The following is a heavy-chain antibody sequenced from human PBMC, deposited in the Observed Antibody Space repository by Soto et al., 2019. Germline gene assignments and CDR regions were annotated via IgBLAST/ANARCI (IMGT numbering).Heavy chain of an antibody. CDR3: ARVTFLIVGSVFSTPFDF. Sequence: SETLSLTCTVTGASVSSAGFSWSWIRQPPGKGLEWLGSISHSGTTTYYPSLKSRVNVSVDTSKNLFSLRLSSVTAADTAIYFCARVTFLIVGSVFSTPFDFWGQGXLVTVSS. CDR1: GASVSSAGFS. J-gene: IGHJ4*02. V-gene: IGHV4-61*03. D-gene: IGHD3-3*01. CDR2: ISHSGTT.